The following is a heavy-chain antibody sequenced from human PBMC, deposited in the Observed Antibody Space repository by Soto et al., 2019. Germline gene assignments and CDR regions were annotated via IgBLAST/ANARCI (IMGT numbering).Heavy chain of an antibody. D-gene: IGHD1-1*01. J-gene: IGHJ4*02. Sequence: ETLSLTCTVSGGSISSYYWSWIRQPPGKGLEWIGYIYYSGSTNYNPSLKSRVTISVDTSKNQFSLKMSSVTAADTAAYYCARLATRYYFDYWGQGTLVTVSS. CDR3: ARLATRYYFDY. CDR2: IYYSGST. V-gene: IGHV4-59*01. CDR1: GGSISSYY.